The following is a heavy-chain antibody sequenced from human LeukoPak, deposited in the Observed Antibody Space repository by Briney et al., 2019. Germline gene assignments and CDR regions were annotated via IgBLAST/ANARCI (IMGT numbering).Heavy chain of an antibody. V-gene: IGHV1-2*04. CDR2: INPNSGGT. D-gene: IGHD2-2*01. CDR1: GYTFTGYY. CDR3: ARGGIFNGHCSSTSCYEGVMSGPKGY. Sequence: ASVKVSCKASGYTFTGYYMHWVRQAPGQGLEWMGWINPNSGGTNYAQKFQGWVTMTRDTSISTAYMELSRLRSDDTAVYYCARGGIFNGHCSSTSCYEGVMSGPKGYWGQGTLVTVSS. J-gene: IGHJ4*02.